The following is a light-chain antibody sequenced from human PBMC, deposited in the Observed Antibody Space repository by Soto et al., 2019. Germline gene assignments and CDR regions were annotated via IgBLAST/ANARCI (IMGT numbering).Light chain of an antibody. CDR2: AAS. V-gene: IGKV1-27*01. CDR3: QKYNSALT. Sequence: DIQMTQSPSSLSASVGDRVTITCRASQGISNYLAWYQQKPGKVPKLLIYAASTLQSGVPSRFSGSGSGTDFPFNNRSLPAEGVATYYCQKYNSALTFGQGTRLEIK. J-gene: IGKJ5*01. CDR1: QGISNY.